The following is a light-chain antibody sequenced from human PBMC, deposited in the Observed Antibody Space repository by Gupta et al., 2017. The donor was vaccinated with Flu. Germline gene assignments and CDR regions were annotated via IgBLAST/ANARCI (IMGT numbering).Light chain of an antibody. CDR3: HVWDSTGNHPSV. Sequence: SYLLPHPPSVSVAGRQTARTCRGGNNIGSNYVHWYQQKPGQAPVLIVFDNNVRPSGIPERFSGSSSGNTASLTISRVEAEDEADYYCHVWDSTGNHPSVFGGGTKLTVL. V-gene: IGLV3-21*02. J-gene: IGLJ3*02. CDR2: DNN. CDR1: NIGSNY.